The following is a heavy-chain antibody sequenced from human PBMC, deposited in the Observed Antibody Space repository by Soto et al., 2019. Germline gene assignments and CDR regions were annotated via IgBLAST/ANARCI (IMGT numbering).Heavy chain of an antibody. D-gene: IGHD3-3*01. CDR3: ARGGMDYDFWSGYHPYGMDV. V-gene: IGHV4-59*01. CDR1: GGSISSYY. J-gene: IGHJ6*02. CDR2: IYYSGST. Sequence: QVQLQESGPGLVKPSETLSLTCTVSGGSISSYYWSWIRQPPGQGLEWIGYIYYSGSTNYNPSLKSRVTISVDTSKIQFSLKLSSVTAADTAVYYCARGGMDYDFWSGYHPYGMDVWGQGTTVTVSS.